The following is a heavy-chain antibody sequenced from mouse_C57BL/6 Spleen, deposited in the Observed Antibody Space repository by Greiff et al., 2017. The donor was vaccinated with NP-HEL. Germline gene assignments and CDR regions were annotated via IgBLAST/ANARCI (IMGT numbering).Heavy chain of an antibody. D-gene: IGHD1-1*01. CDR3: ARETTVVANYAMDY. J-gene: IGHJ4*01. CDR2: ISDGGSYT. CDR1: GFTFSSYA. V-gene: IGHV5-4*01. Sequence: EVQVVESGGGLVKPGGSLKLSCAASGFTFSSYAMSWVRQTPEKRLEWVATISDGGSYTYYPDNVKGRFTISIDNAKNNLYLQMSHLKSEDTAMYYCARETTVVANYAMDYWGQGTSVTVSS.